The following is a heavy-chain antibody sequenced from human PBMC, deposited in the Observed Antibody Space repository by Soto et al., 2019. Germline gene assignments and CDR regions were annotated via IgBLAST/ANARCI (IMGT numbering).Heavy chain of an antibody. D-gene: IGHD5-18*01. CDR3: ARVPYGGGYSYGQRYYYYYYGMDV. V-gene: IGHV4-61*08. Sequence: SETLSLTCTVSGGSISSGDYYWSWIRQPPGKGLEWIGYFYYSGSTNYNPSLKSRVTISVDTSKNQFSLKLSSVTAADTAVYYCARVPYGGGYSYGQRYYYYYYGMDVWGQGTTVTVSS. J-gene: IGHJ6*02. CDR2: FYYSGST. CDR1: GGSISSGDYY.